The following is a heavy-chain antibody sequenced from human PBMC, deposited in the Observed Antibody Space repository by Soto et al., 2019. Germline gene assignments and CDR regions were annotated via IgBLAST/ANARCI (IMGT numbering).Heavy chain of an antibody. Sequence: PSETLSLTCAVSGGSLSSNRYYWGWMRQPPGKGLEWIRSIYYSGSTYYNPSLKSRVTISVDTSKNQFSLKPSSVTAADTAVYYCARQSTSRIQLWYYYYGMDVWGQGTTVTVS. CDR3: ARQSTSRIQLWYYYYGMDV. CDR2: IYYSGST. D-gene: IGHD5-18*01. CDR1: GGSLSSNRYY. J-gene: IGHJ6*02. V-gene: IGHV4-39*01.